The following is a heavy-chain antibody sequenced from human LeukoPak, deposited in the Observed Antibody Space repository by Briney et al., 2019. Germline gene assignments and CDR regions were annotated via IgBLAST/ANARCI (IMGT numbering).Heavy chain of an antibody. Sequence: GGTLRLSCAASGFTFSSHGMNWVRQAPGKGLEWVSAISGSGGSTYYADSVKGRFTISRDNSKNTLYLQMNSLRAEDTAVYYCAKDDYDSSGYYYYFDYWGQGTLVTVSS. CDR1: GFTFSSHG. CDR2: ISGSGGST. J-gene: IGHJ4*02. V-gene: IGHV3-23*01. D-gene: IGHD3-22*01. CDR3: AKDDYDSSGYYYYFDY.